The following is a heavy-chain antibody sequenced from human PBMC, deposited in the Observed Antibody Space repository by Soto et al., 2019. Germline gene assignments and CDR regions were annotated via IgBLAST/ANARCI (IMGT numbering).Heavy chain of an antibody. V-gene: IGHV2-5*02. D-gene: IGHD6-13*01. J-gene: IGHJ5*02. CDR2: IYWDDDK. Sequence: QITLKESGPTLVKPTQTLTLTCTFSGFSLSTSGVGVGWIRQPPGKALEWLALIYWDDDKRYSPSLKSRLTTPKDTAKNHVVLTMTNMDPLYTATYYCALTDPSSSWYFWFDPWGQGTLVTVSS. CDR3: ALTDPSSSWYFWFDP. CDR1: GFSLSTSGVG.